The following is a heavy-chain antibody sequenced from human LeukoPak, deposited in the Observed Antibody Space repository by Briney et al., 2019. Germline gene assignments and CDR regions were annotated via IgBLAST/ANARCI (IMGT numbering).Heavy chain of an antibody. CDR1: GFTVSSYY. CDR2: MYSGGST. D-gene: IGHD3-10*01. V-gene: IGHV3-66*01. Sequence: GGSLRLSCAASGFTVSSYYMNWVRQAPGKGLEWVSVMYSGGSTYYADSVRGRFTISRDNSKNMLYLQMNSLRAEDTAVYYCARDKAGAGVGDAFDIWGQGTMVTVSS. J-gene: IGHJ3*02. CDR3: ARDKAGAGVGDAFDI.